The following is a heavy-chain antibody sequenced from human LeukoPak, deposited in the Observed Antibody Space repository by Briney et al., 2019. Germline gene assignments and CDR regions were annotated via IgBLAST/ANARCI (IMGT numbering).Heavy chain of an antibody. D-gene: IGHD2-8*01. CDR3: ARGDSAEMVPLHY. CDR2: IRAYNGNT. V-gene: IGHV1-18*01. Sequence: ASVKVSCKASGYTFTSYGISWVRQAPGQGLEWMGWIRAYNGNTNYAQKLPGRVTMTTAASTSTAYMELRSLRSDDTAVYYCARGDSAEMVPLHYWGQGTLVTVSS. CDR1: GYTFTSYG. J-gene: IGHJ4*02.